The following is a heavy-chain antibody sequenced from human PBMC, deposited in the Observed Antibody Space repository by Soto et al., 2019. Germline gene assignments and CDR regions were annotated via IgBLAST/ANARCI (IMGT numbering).Heavy chain of an antibody. Sequence: QVQLVQSGAELKKPGASVNISCTASGFTFSDNLINWVRQAPGQGLEWMGGLNPDTGNTRYSETFQGRLTISRHSFAGIDYLKLRDLENEDTALYFWARDRHSVGPRGNDAFDVWCQGTMITVSS. CDR1: GFTFSDNL. D-gene: IGHD3-16*01. CDR2: LNPDTGNT. CDR3: ARDRHSVGPRGNDAFDV. J-gene: IGHJ3*01. V-gene: IGHV1-3*01.